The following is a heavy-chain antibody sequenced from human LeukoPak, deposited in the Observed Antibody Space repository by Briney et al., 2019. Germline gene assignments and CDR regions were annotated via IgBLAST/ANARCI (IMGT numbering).Heavy chain of an antibody. Sequence: SETLSLTCAVYGGSFSGYYWSWIRQPPGKGLEWIGEINHSGSTNYNPSLKSRVTISVDTSKNQFSLKLSSVIAADTAVYYCARGFRGGYDSWGQGTLVTVSS. CDR3: ARGFRGGYDS. CDR1: GGSFSGYY. D-gene: IGHD5-12*01. J-gene: IGHJ1*01. V-gene: IGHV4-34*01. CDR2: INHSGST.